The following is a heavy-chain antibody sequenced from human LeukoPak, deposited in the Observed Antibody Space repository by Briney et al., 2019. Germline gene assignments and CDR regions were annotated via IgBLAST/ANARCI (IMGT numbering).Heavy chain of an antibody. CDR1: GRSISINKYC. CDR3: ARQSEWLHPEDAFDI. Sequence: PSETQSLTWTVSGRSISINKYCSPGIRQPPGKGLECISSIYYTGTPYYNPSLRHQLTISVHTPNNHLSLQLSSLTPAYTLLFYCARQSEWLHPEDAFDIWGQGKMVTVSS. CDR2: IYYTGTP. D-gene: IGHD5-24*01. V-gene: IGHV4-39*01. J-gene: IGHJ3*02.